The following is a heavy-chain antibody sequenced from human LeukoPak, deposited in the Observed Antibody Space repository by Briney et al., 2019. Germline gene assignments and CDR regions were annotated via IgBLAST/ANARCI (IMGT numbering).Heavy chain of an antibody. CDR2: ISWNSGSI. J-gene: IGHJ6*02. D-gene: IGHD5-12*01. Sequence: PGRSLRLSCTASGFTFDDYAMHWVRQAPGKGLEWVSGISWNSGSIAYADSVKGRFTISRDNAKNSLYLQMNSLRAEDTALYYCAKSKADIVATDYYYGMDVWGQGTTVTVSS. V-gene: IGHV3-9*01. CDR1: GFTFDDYA. CDR3: AKSKADIVATDYYYGMDV.